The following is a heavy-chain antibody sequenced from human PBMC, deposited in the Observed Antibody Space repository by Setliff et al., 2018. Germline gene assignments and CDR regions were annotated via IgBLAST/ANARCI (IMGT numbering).Heavy chain of an antibody. J-gene: IGHJ6*04. CDR1: ANTLSTSYY. D-gene: IGHD2-21*01. V-gene: IGHV4-38-2*01. CDR2: IYKGGST. CDR3: ATRTFAVIPHSGLGLDYFYGMDV. Sequence: PSETLSLTCAVSANTLSTSYYWGWVRQPPGKGLEWIGDIYKGGSTYYNPSLRSRVSMSPYTSKRQVSLNLNSVTAADTGVYYCATRTFAVIPHSGLGLDYFYGMDVWGGGTTVTVSS.